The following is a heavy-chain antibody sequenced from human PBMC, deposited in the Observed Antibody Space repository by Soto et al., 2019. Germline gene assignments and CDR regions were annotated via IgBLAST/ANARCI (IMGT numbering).Heavy chain of an antibody. CDR2: INPNSGGT. V-gene: IGHV1-2*04. CDR1: GYTFTGYY. D-gene: IGHD1-26*01. Sequence: ASVKVSCKASGYTFTGYYMHWVRQAPGQGLEWMGWINPNSGGTNYAQKFQGWVTMTRDTSISTAYMELSRLRSDDTAVYYCAGVVISSGSYEFDYWGQGTLVTVSS. J-gene: IGHJ4*02. CDR3: AGVVISSGSYEFDY.